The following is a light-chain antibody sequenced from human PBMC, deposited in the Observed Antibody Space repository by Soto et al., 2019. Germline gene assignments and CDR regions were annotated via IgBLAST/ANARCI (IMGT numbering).Light chain of an antibody. CDR2: GAS. CDR1: QSVSSN. CDR3: QQYNNWPPWT. V-gene: IGKV3-15*01. Sequence: EMVMTQSPATLSVSPGERATLSCRASQSVSSNLAWYQQKPGQAPRLLIYGASTRATGIPARFSGSGSGTEFTLTISSLQSEDFAVYYCQQYNNWPPWTFGPGTK. J-gene: IGKJ1*01.